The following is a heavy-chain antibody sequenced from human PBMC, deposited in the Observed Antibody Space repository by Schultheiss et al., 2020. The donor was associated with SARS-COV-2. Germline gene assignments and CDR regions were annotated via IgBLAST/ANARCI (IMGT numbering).Heavy chain of an antibody. CDR2: INHSGST. D-gene: IGHD1-26*01. Sequence: GSLRLSCAVYGGSFSGYYWSWIRQPPGKGLEWIGEINHSGSTNYNPSLKSRVTMSVDTSKNQFSLKLSSVTAADTAVYYCARGSKWELGNWGQGTLVTVSS. CDR3: ARGSKWELGN. J-gene: IGHJ4*02. V-gene: IGHV4-34*01. CDR1: GGSFSGYY.